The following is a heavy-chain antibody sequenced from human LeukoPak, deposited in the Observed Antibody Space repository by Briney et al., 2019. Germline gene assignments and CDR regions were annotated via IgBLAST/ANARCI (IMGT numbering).Heavy chain of an antibody. D-gene: IGHD3-16*01. CDR2: ISGSGGST. V-gene: IGHV3-23*01. CDR1: GFTFSSYA. J-gene: IGHJ4*02. CDR3: SEPLLPAYNDY. Sequence: PGGSLRLSCAASGFTFSSYAMSWVRQAPGKGLEWVSAISGSGGSTYYADSVKGRFTISRDNSKNTLYLQMNSLRAEDTAVYYRSEPLLPAYNDYWGQGNLVNVSS.